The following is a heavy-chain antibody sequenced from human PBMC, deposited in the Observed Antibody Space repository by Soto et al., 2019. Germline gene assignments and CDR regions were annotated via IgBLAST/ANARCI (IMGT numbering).Heavy chain of an antibody. J-gene: IGHJ1*01. Sequence: QVQLVQSGAEVKKPGASVKVSCKASGYNFTNYGINWLRQAPGQGLEWMGWISAYNGNTEYAQNLQGRVTMTTDTSTTTAHMELRSLRSDDTAVFYCPRAAREFSGSCSFHWGQGTLVTVSS. CDR1: GYNFTNYG. D-gene: IGHD1-26*01. CDR2: ISAYNGNT. V-gene: IGHV1-18*01. CDR3: PRAAREFSGSCSFH.